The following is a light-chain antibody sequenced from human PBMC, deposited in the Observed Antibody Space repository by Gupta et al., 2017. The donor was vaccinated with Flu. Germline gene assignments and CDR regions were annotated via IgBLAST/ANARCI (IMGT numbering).Light chain of an antibody. CDR3: QHTTSLRQS. CDR2: YAS. V-gene: IGKV6-21*01. CDR1: EGLGSN. J-gene: IGKJ2*01. Sequence: ETGFTQSPDFQLVTPKETVTITCRASEGLGSNLHWFQQKPHQSPRLLIKYASESDPGVPSRFSGSRSGTDYTLTINGLEAEDAATYYCQHTTSLRQSFGQGTKLEI.